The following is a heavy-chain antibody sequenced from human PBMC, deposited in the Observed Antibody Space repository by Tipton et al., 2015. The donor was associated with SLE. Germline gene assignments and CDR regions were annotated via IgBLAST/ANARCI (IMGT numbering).Heavy chain of an antibody. CDR2: IYYSGST. J-gene: IGHJ6*02. Sequence: TLSLTCTVSGGSISSYYWSWIRQPPGKGLEWIGYIYYSGSTNYNPSLKSRVTISVDTSKNQFSLKLSSVTAADTAVYYCARDCTGGVCDEGRYGMDVWGQGTTVTVSS. CDR3: ARDCTGGVCDEGRYGMDV. CDR1: GGSISSYY. V-gene: IGHV4-59*01. D-gene: IGHD2-8*02.